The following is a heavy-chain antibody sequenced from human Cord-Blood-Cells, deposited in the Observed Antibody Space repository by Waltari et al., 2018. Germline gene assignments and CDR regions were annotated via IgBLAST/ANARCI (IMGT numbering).Heavy chain of an antibody. CDR1: GFTFSSYA. D-gene: IGHD6-6*01. V-gene: IGHV3-30-3*01. CDR2: ISYDGSNN. Sequence: QVQLVESGGGVVQPGRSLRLSCSASGFTFSSYAMHWVRQAPGKGLEWVAVISYDGSNNYYADSVKGRFNISRDNSKNTLYLQMNSLRAEDTAVYYCARLGSSFDYWGQGTLVTVSS. J-gene: IGHJ4*02. CDR3: ARLGSSFDY.